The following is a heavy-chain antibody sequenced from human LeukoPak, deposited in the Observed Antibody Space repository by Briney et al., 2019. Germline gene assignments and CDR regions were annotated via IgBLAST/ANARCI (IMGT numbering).Heavy chain of an antibody. V-gene: IGHV1-46*01. CDR1: GYTFTSYY. J-gene: IGHJ3*02. CDR3: ARSGITGTTSHAFDI. CDR2: INPSGGIT. D-gene: IGHD1-20*01. Sequence: GASVKVSCKASGYTFTSYYIHWVRQAPGQGLEWMGIINPSGGITTYAQKFQGRVTMTRDTSTSTVCMELGSLRSEDTALYYCARSGITGTTSHAFDIWGQGTMVTVSS.